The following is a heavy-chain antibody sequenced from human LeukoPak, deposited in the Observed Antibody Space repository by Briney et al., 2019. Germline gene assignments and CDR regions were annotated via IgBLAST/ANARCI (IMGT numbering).Heavy chain of an antibody. CDR2: FDPEDGET. Sequence: ASVKVSCKVSGYTLTELSMHWVRQAPGKGLEWMGGFDPEDGETIYAQKFQGRVTMTEDTSTDTAYMELSSLRSEDTAVYYCATGGESGVVTMLYYWGQGSLVTVSS. CDR1: GYTLTELS. D-gene: IGHD2-21*02. V-gene: IGHV1-24*01. J-gene: IGHJ4*02. CDR3: ATGGESGVVTMLYY.